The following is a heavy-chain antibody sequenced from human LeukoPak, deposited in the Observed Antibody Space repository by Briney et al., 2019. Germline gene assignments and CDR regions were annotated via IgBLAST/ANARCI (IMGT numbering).Heavy chain of an antibody. CDR3: ASGYDWGLY. J-gene: IGHJ4*02. Sequence: GASVKVSCKASGYTFTSYGISWVRQAPGQGLEWMGWINPNSGGADYGQKYQGRVTMTRDTSISTAYMELNRLTSDDTAIYYCASGYDWGLYWGQGTLVTVSS. CDR1: GYTFTSYG. V-gene: IGHV1-2*02. CDR2: INPNSGGA. D-gene: IGHD5-12*01.